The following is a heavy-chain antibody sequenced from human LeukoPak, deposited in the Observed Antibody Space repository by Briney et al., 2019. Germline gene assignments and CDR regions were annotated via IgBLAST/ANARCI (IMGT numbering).Heavy chain of an antibody. CDR2: ISSSSSYI. Sequence: GGSLRLSCAASGFTFSSYSMNWVRQAPGKGLEWVSSISSSSSYIYYADSVKGRFTTSRDNAKNSLYLQMNSLRAEDTAVYYCARGAPYSYGGFDPWGQGTLVTVSS. J-gene: IGHJ5*02. D-gene: IGHD5-18*01. CDR1: GFTFSSYS. V-gene: IGHV3-21*01. CDR3: ARGAPYSYGGFDP.